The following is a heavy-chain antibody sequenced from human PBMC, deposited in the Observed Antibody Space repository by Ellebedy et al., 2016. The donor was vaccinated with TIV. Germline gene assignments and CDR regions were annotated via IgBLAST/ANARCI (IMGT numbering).Heavy chain of an antibody. V-gene: IGHV3-23*01. Sequence: GESLKISCVGSGFSFSTYATAWVRQTPGKGLEWVSGIYRGGGTTYYADSVKGRFTISRDNSKNTMYLQMNSLRAEDTAIYYCAKDQVSGDGRWVFDSWGQGTVVTVSS. J-gene: IGHJ3*01. D-gene: IGHD5-24*01. CDR3: AKDQVSGDGRWVFDS. CDR2: IYRGGGTT. CDR1: GFSFSTYA.